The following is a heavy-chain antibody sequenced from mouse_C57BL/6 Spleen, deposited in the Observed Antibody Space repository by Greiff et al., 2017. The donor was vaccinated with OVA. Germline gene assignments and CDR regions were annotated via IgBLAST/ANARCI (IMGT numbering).Heavy chain of an antibody. CDR3: ARPGLYYGYFYYAMDY. CDR2: ILPGSGST. Sequence: QVQLQQSGAELMKPGASVKLSCKATGYTFTGYWIEWVKQRPGHGLEWIGEILPGSGSTNYNEKFKGKATFTADTSSNTAYMQLSSLTTEDSAIYYCARPGLYYGYFYYAMDYWGQGTSVTVSS. D-gene: IGHD2-2*01. CDR1: GYTFTGYW. J-gene: IGHJ4*01. V-gene: IGHV1-9*01.